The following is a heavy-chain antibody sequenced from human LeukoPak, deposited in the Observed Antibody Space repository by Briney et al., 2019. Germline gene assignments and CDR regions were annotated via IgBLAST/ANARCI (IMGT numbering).Heavy chain of an antibody. CDR3: ARDRNEQWLVPAFYY. CDR1: GGSISSSSYY. Sequence: SETLSLTCTVSGGSISSSSYYWGWIRQPPGKGLEWIGSIYYSGSTYYNPSLKSRVTISVDTSKNQFSLKLSSVTAADTAVYYCARDRNEQWLVPAFYYWGQGTLVTVSS. J-gene: IGHJ4*02. D-gene: IGHD6-19*01. V-gene: IGHV4-39*07. CDR2: IYYSGST.